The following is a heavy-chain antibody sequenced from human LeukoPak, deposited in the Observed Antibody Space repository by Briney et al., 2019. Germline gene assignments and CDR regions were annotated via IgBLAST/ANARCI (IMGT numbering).Heavy chain of an antibody. CDR1: GFTFSSYS. Sequence: GRSLRLSCAASGFTFSSYSMNWVRQAPGRGLEWVSYISSSSSTIYYADSVKGRFTISRDNAKSSLYLQMNSLRDEDTAVYYCARAYSSSSGRDAFDIWGQGTTVIVSA. CDR2: ISSSSSTI. V-gene: IGHV3-48*02. J-gene: IGHJ3*02. CDR3: ARAYSSSSGRDAFDI. D-gene: IGHD6-6*01.